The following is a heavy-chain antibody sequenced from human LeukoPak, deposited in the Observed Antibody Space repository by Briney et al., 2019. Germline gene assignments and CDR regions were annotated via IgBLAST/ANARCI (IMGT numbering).Heavy chain of an antibody. CDR2: IYYSGST. D-gene: IGHD6-6*01. CDR3: ATSVYYYMDV. V-gene: IGHV4-39*01. J-gene: IGHJ6*03. CDR1: GGSISSSSYY. Sequence: PSETLSLTCTVSGGSISSSSYYWGWIRQPPGKGLEWIGSIYYSGSTYYNPSLKSRVTISVDTSKNQFSLKLSSVTAADTAVYYCATSVYYYMDVWGKGTTVTISS.